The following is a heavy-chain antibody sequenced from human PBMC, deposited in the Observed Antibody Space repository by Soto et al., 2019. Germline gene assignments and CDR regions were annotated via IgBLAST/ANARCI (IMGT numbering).Heavy chain of an antibody. CDR1: GGSISRGGYS. CDR2: IYHSGST. Sequence: SETLSLTCAVSGGSISRGGYSWSCIRQPPGKGLEWIGYIYHSGSTYYNPSLKSRVTISVDRSKNQFSLKLSSVTAADTAVYYCSRASTTVTTLDYWGQGTLVTGSS. V-gene: IGHV4-30-2*01. CDR3: SRASTTVTTLDY. J-gene: IGHJ4*02. D-gene: IGHD4-17*01.